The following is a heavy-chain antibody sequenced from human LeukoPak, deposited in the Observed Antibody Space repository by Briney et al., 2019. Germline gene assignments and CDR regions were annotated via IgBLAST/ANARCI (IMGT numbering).Heavy chain of an antibody. CDR1: GGSISSYY. Sequence: SETLSLTCTVSGGSISSYYWSWIRQPAGKGLEWIGRIYTSGSTNYNPSLKSRVTISVDTSKNQFSLKLSSVTAADTAVYYCARRVYRGRYCSGGSCYSEPGRPNWFDPWGQGTLVTVSS. D-gene: IGHD2-15*01. V-gene: IGHV4-4*07. J-gene: IGHJ5*02. CDR3: ARRVYRGRYCSGGSCYSEPGRPNWFDP. CDR2: IYTSGST.